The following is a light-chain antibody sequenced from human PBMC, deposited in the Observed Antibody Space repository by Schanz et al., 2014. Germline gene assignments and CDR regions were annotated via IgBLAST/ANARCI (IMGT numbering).Light chain of an antibody. CDR1: QSVSSK. Sequence: EIVLTQSPATLSLSPGERATLSCRASQSVSSKLAWYQQKAGQAPRLLIYGASTRATGIPARFSGSGSGTEFTLTISSLQSEDFATYYCQQYNYWPPFTFGQGTKLEIK. CDR3: QQYNYWPPFT. V-gene: IGKV3-15*01. J-gene: IGKJ2*01. CDR2: GAS.